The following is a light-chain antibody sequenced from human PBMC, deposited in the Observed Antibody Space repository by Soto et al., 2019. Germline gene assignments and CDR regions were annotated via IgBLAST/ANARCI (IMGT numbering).Light chain of an antibody. Sequence: EIVLTQSPGTLSVSPGERATLSCRASQSVSSKLAWYQQKPGQAPRLLFYGASTGATGIPARFSGSGSEKEFTLSISRLQSEDFAVYYCQQYNNWPGTFGQGTKVEIK. CDR2: GAS. J-gene: IGKJ1*01. CDR3: QQYNNWPGT. V-gene: IGKV3-15*01. CDR1: QSVSSK.